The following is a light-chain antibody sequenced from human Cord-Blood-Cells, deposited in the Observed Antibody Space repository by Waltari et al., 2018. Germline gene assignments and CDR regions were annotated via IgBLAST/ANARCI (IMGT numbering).Light chain of an antibody. Sequence: DIKVTQSPSSLSASVGDRVTITCRASQGISNGISWYQQKPGQAPTLLIYAAYRWQSGIPSRFSDSGAGTDFTLTICSLQPEDVATYCCLHDYTTPFTVGPGTKVVIK. CDR1: QGISNG. V-gene: IGKV1-27*01. J-gene: IGKJ3*01. CDR3: LHDYTTPFT. CDR2: AAY.